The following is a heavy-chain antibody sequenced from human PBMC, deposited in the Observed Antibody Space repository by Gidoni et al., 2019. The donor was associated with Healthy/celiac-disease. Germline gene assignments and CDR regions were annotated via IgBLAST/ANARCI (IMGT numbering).Heavy chain of an antibody. Sequence: QVQLVQAGAEVKKPGASVTDYCKASGDTFTSYAMHWVRQATGQRLEWRGWINAGNGNTQYSQEFQGRLTRTRDTYASTAYMQVSSLRSRDTVVYSCARAPLHPNCFDPWGQGTLVTFSS. CDR2: INAGNGNT. CDR1: GDTFTSYA. CDR3: ARAPLHPNCFDP. J-gene: IGHJ5*02. V-gene: IGHV1-3*01.